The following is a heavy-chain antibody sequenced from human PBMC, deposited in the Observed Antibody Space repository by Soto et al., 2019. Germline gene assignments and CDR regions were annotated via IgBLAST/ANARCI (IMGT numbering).Heavy chain of an antibody. CDR1: GGSITSSSHY. Sequence: QLQLQESGPGLVKPSETLSLTCTVSGGSITSSSHYWGWIRQPPGKGLECIGNIYYDGNTYYNPSLKSRVTISLYTXKXEFSLRLNSGTAADTAVYYCARSSITPRLFMYPFDYWGQGTLVTVSS. D-gene: IGHD6-6*01. CDR2: IYYDGNT. J-gene: IGHJ4*02. CDR3: ARSSITPRLFMYPFDY. V-gene: IGHV4-39*01.